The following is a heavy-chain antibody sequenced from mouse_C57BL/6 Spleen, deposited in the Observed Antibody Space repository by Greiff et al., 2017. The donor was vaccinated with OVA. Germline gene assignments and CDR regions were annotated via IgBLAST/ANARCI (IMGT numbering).Heavy chain of an antibody. D-gene: IGHD1-1*01. CDR3: TTSPITTVVARDAMDD. J-gene: IGHJ4*01. V-gene: IGHV14-4*01. CDR1: GFNIKDDY. CDR2: IDPENGDT. Sequence: DVKLQESGAELVRPGASVKLSCTASGFNIKDDYMHWVKQRPEQGLEWIGWIDPENGDTEYASKFQGKATITADTSSNTAYLQLSSLTSEDTAVYYCTTSPITTVVARDAMDDWGQGTSVTVSS.